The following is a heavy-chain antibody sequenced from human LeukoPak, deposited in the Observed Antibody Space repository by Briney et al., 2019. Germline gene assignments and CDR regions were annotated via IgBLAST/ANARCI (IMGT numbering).Heavy chain of an antibody. V-gene: IGHV3-74*01. CDR3: AGDGHYGMYV. CDR2: INGDGRTT. CDR1: EFTFRNRW. Sequence: GGSLRLSCADSEFTFRNRWMHWVRQAPGKGLVWMSHINGDGRTTTYADSVKGRFTISRDNAKNTLYLQVNGLRVDDTAVYYCAGDGHYGMYVWGQGTTVTVSS. J-gene: IGHJ6*02.